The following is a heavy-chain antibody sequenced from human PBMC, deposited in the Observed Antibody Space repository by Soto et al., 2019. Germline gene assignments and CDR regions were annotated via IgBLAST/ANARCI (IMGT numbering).Heavy chain of an antibody. D-gene: IGHD3-22*01. CDR2: ILILGIN. CDR3: ASGDNRRSSYYCDA. V-gene: IGHV4-4*07. J-gene: IGHJ5*02. Sequence: LSLTCTPSNPSLSSFYRSWVRPLDKKGLGWVGFILILGINNYHPSLTGRVIMSADTSTNQSFLRLSSVTAAHTGGYYFASGDNRRSSYYCDAWGKGTQVTVSS. CDR1: NPSLSSFY.